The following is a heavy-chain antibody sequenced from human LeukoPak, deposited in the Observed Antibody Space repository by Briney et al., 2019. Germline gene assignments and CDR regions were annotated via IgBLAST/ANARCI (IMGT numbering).Heavy chain of an antibody. CDR3: VNVYSSGYYRRPGDY. CDR2: INSKGGST. Sequence: GGSLRLSCSASGFTFSSHEMHWVRQAPGKGLEYVSAINSKGGSTDYADSVKGRFTITRDNSKNTLYLQMSSLTTEDTAVYYCVNVYSSGYYRRPGDYWGQGTLVTVSS. D-gene: IGHD3-22*01. J-gene: IGHJ4*02. CDR1: GFTFSSHE. V-gene: IGHV3-64D*09.